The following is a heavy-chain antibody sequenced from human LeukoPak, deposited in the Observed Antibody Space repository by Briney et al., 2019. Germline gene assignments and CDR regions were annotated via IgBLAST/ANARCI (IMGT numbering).Heavy chain of an antibody. CDR1: GGSISSYY. D-gene: IGHD3-16*01. CDR3: ARGHYDLAP. V-gene: IGHV4-59*08. CDR2: IYYSGST. Sequence: SETLSLTCTVSGGSISSYYWSWIRQPPGKGLEWIGYIYYSGSTNYNPSLKSRVTISVDTSKNQFSLRLRSVTAADTAVYYCARGHYDLAPWGQGILVTVSS. J-gene: IGHJ5*02.